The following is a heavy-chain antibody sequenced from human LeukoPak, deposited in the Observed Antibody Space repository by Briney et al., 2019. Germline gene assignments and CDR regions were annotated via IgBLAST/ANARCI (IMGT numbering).Heavy chain of an antibody. CDR1: GGSISSGSYY. CDR2: IYTSGST. J-gene: IGHJ5*02. Sequence: SETLSLTCTVSGGSISSGSYYWSWIRQPAGKGLEWIGRIYTSGSTNYNPSLKSRVTISVDTSKNQFSRKLSSVTAADTAVYYCAKSPSGYSYENWFDPWGQGTLVTVSS. D-gene: IGHD5-18*01. CDR3: AKSPSGYSYENWFDP. V-gene: IGHV4-61*02.